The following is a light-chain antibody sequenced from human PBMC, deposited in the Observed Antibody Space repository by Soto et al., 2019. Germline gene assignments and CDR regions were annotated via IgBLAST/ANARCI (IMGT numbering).Light chain of an antibody. CDR3: QQYNNWPPIT. CDR2: DAS. CDR1: QSVRSK. V-gene: IGKV3-15*01. Sequence: EVVMTQSPATLSVSPGERATLSCRASQSVRSKLAWYQQTPGQAPRLLIYDASTRATGIPARFSGSGSGTEFTLTISSLQSEDFAVYYCQQYNNWPPITFGQGTRLEIK. J-gene: IGKJ5*01.